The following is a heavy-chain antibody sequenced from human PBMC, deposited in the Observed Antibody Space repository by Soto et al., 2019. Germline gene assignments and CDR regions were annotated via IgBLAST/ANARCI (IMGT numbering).Heavy chain of an antibody. CDR2: INPNSGGP. J-gene: IGHJ3*02. CDR3: ARARIHDAFDI. Sequence: QVHLVQSGAEVKKPGASVKVSCKASRDTFTGYYMHWVRQAPGQGLEWMGWINPNSGGPNYAQKFQGRVTMTRDTSMRTVYMELSRLRSGDTAVYDWARARIHDAFDIWVQGTIVTVSS. V-gene: IGHV1-2*02. CDR1: RDTFTGYY.